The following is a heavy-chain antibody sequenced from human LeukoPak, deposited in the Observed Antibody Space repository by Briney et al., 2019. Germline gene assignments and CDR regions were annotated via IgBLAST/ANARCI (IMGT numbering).Heavy chain of an antibody. CDR3: ARCIAAAYHDAFDI. CDR1: GGSISSGSYH. J-gene: IGHJ3*02. CDR2: IYHSEST. V-gene: IGHV4-39*01. D-gene: IGHD6-13*01. Sequence: SDDVSLTGTFSGGSISSGSYHWGWIREPPGKGLEWIGSIYHSESTYYNPSLNSRVTISVDTSKSQCSLKLSSVTAADTAVYYCARCIAAAYHDAFDIWGQGTMVTVSS.